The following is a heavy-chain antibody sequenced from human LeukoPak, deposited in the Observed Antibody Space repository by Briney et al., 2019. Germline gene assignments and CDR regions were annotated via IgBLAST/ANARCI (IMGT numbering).Heavy chain of an antibody. V-gene: IGHV4-30-4*08. CDR2: IYYSGST. CDR3: ASLVVITLGAEYFQH. CDR1: GGSISSGDYY. J-gene: IGHJ1*01. Sequence: PSQILSLTCTVSGGSISSGDYYWSWIRQPPGKGLEWIGYIYYSGSTYYNPSLKSRVTISVDTSKNQFSLKLSSVTAADTAVYYCASLVVITLGAEYFQHWGQGTLVTVSS. D-gene: IGHD3-22*01.